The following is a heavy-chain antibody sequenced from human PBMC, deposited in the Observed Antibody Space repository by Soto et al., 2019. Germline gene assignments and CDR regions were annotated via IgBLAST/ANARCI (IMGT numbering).Heavy chain of an antibody. J-gene: IGHJ6*02. V-gene: IGHV1-69*12. CDR3: ASHRYGTANYYYYGMDV. Sequence: QVQLVQSGAEVKKPGSSVKVSCKASGGTFSSYAISWVRQAPGQGLEWMGGIIPIFGTANYAQKFQGRVTITADESTSTDDMELSSLRSEDTAVYYCASHRYGTANYYYYGMDVWGQGTTVTVSS. CDR2: IIPIFGTA. CDR1: GGTFSSYA. D-gene: IGHD5-18*01.